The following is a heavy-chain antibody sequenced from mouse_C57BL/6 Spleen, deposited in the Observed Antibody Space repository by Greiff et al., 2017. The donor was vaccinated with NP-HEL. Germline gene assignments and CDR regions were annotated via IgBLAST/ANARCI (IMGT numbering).Heavy chain of an antibody. J-gene: IGHJ2*01. Sequence: QVQLQQSGAELMKPGASVKLSCKATGYTFTGYWIEWVKQRPGHGLEWIGEILPGSGSTNYNEKFKGKATFTADTSSNTAYMQLSSLTTEDSAIYYCARSRQLRLQSFDYFDYWGQGTTLTVSS. CDR3: ARSRQLRLQSFDYFDY. CDR2: ILPGSGST. CDR1: GYTFTGYW. V-gene: IGHV1-9*01. D-gene: IGHD3-2*02.